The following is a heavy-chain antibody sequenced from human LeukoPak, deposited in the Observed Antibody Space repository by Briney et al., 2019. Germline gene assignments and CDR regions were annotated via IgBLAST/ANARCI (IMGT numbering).Heavy chain of an antibody. D-gene: IGHD6-13*01. V-gene: IGHV4-39*07. J-gene: IGHJ5*02. CDR2: IYYSGST. CDR3: ARGRGSSWSSRNWFDP. CDR1: GGSISSSSYY. Sequence: SETLSLTCTVSGGSISSSSYYWGWIRQPPGKGLEWIGSIYYSGSTYYNPSLKSRVTISVDTSKNQFSLKLSSVTAADTAVYYCARGRGSSWSSRNWFDPWGQGTLVTVSS.